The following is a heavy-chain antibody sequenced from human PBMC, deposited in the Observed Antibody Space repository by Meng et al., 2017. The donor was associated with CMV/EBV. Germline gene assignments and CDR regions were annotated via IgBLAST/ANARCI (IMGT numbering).Heavy chain of an antibody. V-gene: IGHV4-30-4*08. Sequence: QLQLTESGPGLVTPSPPLSLPCTVSGGSISSGDYYWSWIRQPPGKGLEWIGYIYYSGSTYYNPSLKSRVTISVDTSKNQFSLKLSSVTAADTAVYYCARDNRRGGVDYWGQGTLVTVSS. D-gene: IGHD3-3*01. CDR3: ARDNRRGGVDY. J-gene: IGHJ4*02. CDR1: GGSISSGDYY. CDR2: IYYSGST.